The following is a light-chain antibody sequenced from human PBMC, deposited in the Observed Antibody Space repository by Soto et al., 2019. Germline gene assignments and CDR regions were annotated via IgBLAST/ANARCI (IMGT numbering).Light chain of an antibody. J-gene: IGLJ3*02. V-gene: IGLV2-11*01. Sequence: QSALTQPRSVSGSPGQSVTISCTGTSSDVGGYDYVSWYQQHPGKAPKLMIYGVTKRPSGVPDRFSGSKSGSTTSLTIYGLQAEDEANYYCCSYAGSYTHVLFGGGTQLTVL. CDR3: CSYAGSYTHVL. CDR1: SSDVGGYDY. CDR2: GVT.